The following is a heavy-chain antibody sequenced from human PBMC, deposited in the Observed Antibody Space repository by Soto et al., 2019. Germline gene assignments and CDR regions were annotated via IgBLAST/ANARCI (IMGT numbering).Heavy chain of an antibody. D-gene: IGHD3-22*01. CDR3: ARDHAYYYDSSGYAPSRVYGMDV. CDR2: ISSSSSYI. Sequence: GGSLRLSCAASGVTFSSYSINWVRQAPGKGLERVSSISSSSSYIYYADSVKGRFTISRDNAKNSLYLQMNSLRAEDTAVYYCARDHAYYYDSSGYAPSRVYGMDVWGHGTTVTVSS. J-gene: IGHJ6*02. CDR1: GVTFSSYS. V-gene: IGHV3-21*01.